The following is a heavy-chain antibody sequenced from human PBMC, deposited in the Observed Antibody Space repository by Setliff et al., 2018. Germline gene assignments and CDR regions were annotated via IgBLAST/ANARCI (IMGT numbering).Heavy chain of an antibody. CDR2: ISGYGSRT. J-gene: IGHJ4*02. D-gene: IGHD2-21*02. Sequence: GGSLRLSCAASGFTFSSYAMTWVRQAPGKGLEWVSGISGYGSRTYYADSVKGRSTISRDNAKNTLYLQMNSLRGEDTAVYYCARGLRPSDYWGQGTLVTVSS. CDR1: GFTFSSYA. V-gene: IGHV3-23*01. CDR3: ARGLRPSDY.